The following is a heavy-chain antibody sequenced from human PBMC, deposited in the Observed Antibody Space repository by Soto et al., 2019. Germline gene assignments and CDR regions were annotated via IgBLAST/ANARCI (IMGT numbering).Heavy chain of an antibody. CDR1: GFTFTSSA. D-gene: IGHD3-3*01. J-gene: IGHJ4*02. Sequence: QMQLVQSGPEVKKPGTSVKVSCKASGFTFTSSAVQWVRQARGQRLEWIGWIVVGSGNTNYAQKFQERVTIPRDMSTSTAYMELSSLRSEDTAVYYCAATLYPGFWSGYLNDYWGQGTLVTVSS. CDR3: AATLYPGFWSGYLNDY. V-gene: IGHV1-58*01. CDR2: IVVGSGNT.